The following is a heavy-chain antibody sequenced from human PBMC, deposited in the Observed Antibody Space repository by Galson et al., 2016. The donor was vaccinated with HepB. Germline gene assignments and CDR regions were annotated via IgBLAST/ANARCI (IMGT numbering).Heavy chain of an antibody. CDR2: IKQDGSDK. Sequence: SLRLSCAVSGFTFSSYWMNWVRQAPGKGLEWVANIKQDGSDKYSVDSVKGRFTISRDNAKNALYLQMNSLRAEDTAVYYCARDMGGDYDGNSGAFDIWGQGTMVTVSS. V-gene: IGHV3-7*01. CDR1: GFTFSSYW. CDR3: ARDMGGDYDGNSGAFDI. D-gene: IGHD4-23*01. J-gene: IGHJ3*02.